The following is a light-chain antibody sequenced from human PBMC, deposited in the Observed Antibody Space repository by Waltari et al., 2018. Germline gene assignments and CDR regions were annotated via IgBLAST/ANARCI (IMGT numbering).Light chain of an antibody. J-gene: IGLJ1*01. Sequence: QSALTQPRSVSGSPGQSVTIPCTGTSSDVGGYNYVSWYQQHPGKAPKLMIYDVSKRPSGVPDRFSGSKSGNTASLTISGLQAEDEADYYCCSYAGSPLVFGTGTKVTVL. CDR1: SSDVGGYNY. CDR3: CSYAGSPLV. CDR2: DVS. V-gene: IGLV2-11*01.